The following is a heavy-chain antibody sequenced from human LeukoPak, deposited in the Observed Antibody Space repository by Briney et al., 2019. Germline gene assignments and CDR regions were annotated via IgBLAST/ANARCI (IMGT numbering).Heavy chain of an antibody. CDR2: IYDSGST. CDR1: GASIRSGDYY. Sequence: SEALSLTCTVSGASIRSGDYYWSWIRQPPGKGLEWIGYIYDSGSTYYNPSLRSRITISVDTSENRFSLKLSSVTATDTAVYYCARDCSGGSCYGAFDIWGQGTMVTVSS. V-gene: IGHV4-30-4*01. D-gene: IGHD2-15*01. CDR3: ARDCSGGSCYGAFDI. J-gene: IGHJ3*02.